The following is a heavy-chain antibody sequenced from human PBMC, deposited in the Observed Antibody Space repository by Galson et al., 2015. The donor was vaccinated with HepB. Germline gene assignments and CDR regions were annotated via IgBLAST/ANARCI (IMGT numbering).Heavy chain of an antibody. CDR1: GGTFSSYA. Sequence: SVKVSCKASGGTFSSYAISWVRQAPGQGLEWMGRIIAILGIANYAQKFQGRVTITADKSTSTAYMELSSLRSEDTAVYYCARVVGIAAAGYYYGMDVWGQGTTVTVSS. CDR3: ARVVGIAAAGYYYGMDV. CDR2: IIAILGIA. V-gene: IGHV1-69*04. J-gene: IGHJ6*02. D-gene: IGHD6-13*01.